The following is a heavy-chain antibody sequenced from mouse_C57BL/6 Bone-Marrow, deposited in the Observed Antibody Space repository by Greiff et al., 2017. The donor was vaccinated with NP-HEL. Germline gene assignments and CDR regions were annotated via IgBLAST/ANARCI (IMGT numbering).Heavy chain of an antibody. V-gene: IGHV1-81*01. Sequence: QVHVKQSGAELARPGASVKLSCKASGYTFTSYGLSGVKQRTGQGLGWIGEIYPRSGNTYYNEKFKGKATLTADKSSSTAYMELRSLTSEDSAVYFCARWTLYYAMDYWGQGTSVTVSS. CDR3: ARWTLYYAMDY. CDR1: GYTFTSYG. CDR2: IYPRSGNT. J-gene: IGHJ4*01.